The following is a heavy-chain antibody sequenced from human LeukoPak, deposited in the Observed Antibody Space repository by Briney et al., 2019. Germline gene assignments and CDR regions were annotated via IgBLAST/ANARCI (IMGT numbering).Heavy chain of an antibody. CDR1: GGSFSGYY. CDR3: ARGNSGYDYAFDI. Sequence: SETLSLTCAVYGGSFSGYYWSWIRQPPGKGLEWIGEINHSGSTNYNPSLKSRVTISVDTSKNQFSLKLSSVTAADTAVYYCARGNSGYDYAFDIWGQGTMVTVSS. V-gene: IGHV4-34*01. CDR2: INHSGST. J-gene: IGHJ3*02. D-gene: IGHD5-12*01.